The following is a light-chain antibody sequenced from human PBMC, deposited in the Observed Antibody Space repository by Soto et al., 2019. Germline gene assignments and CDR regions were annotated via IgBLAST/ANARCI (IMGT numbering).Light chain of an antibody. CDR3: QQYGSSIQT. V-gene: IGKV3D-15*01. J-gene: IGKJ1*01. CDR1: QSISSH. Sequence: EIVMTQSPATLSVSPGERATLSCRASQSISSHLVWYQQKPGQAPRLVIYGASTRVTGIPARFSGSGSGTEFTLTISRLEPEDFAVYYCQQYGSSIQTFGQGTKVDIK. CDR2: GAS.